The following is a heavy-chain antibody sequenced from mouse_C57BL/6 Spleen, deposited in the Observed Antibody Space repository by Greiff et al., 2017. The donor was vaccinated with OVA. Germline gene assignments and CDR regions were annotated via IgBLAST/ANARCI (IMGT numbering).Heavy chain of an antibody. J-gene: IGHJ4*01. V-gene: IGHV2-5*01. D-gene: IGHD2-3*01. Sequence: QVQLKESGPGLVQPSQSLSITCTVSGFSLTSYGVHWVRQSPGKGLEWLGVIWRGGSTDYNAAFMSRLSITKNNSKSQVFFKMNRLQADDTAIYYCAKNYYGYLYYAMDYWGQGTSVTVSS. CDR2: IWRGGST. CDR3: AKNYYGYLYYAMDY. CDR1: GFSLTSYG.